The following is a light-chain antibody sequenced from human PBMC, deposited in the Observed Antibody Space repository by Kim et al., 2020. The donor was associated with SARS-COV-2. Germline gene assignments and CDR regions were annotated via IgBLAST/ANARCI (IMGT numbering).Light chain of an antibody. V-gene: IGLV2-14*04. J-gene: IGLJ3*02. CDR3: SSYTSSTTFV. CDR2: DVS. CDR1: SSDVGNYDY. Sequence: GQSITISCTGTSSDVGNYDYVSWYQQHPGKAPKLMIYDVSKRPSGVSNRFSGSKSGNTASLTISGLQAEDEAHYYCSSYTSSTTFVFGGGTKVTVL.